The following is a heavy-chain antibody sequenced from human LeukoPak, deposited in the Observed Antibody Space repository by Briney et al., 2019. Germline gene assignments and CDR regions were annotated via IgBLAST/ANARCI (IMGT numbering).Heavy chain of an antibody. J-gene: IGHJ4*02. Sequence: SETLSLTCTVSGGSISSSGYLWGWIRQPRGKGLEWIGSMYYSGSPTYNPSLKSRNIISIDTSKNQPSLQLSSVTAADTAVYYCASRMPGVTVAGLHWGQGTLVTVSS. D-gene: IGHD6-19*01. V-gene: IGHV4-39*01. CDR2: MYYSGSP. CDR3: ASRMPGVTVAGLH. CDR1: GGSISSSGYL.